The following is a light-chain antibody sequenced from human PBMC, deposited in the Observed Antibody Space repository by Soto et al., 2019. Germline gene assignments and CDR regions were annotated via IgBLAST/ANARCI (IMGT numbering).Light chain of an antibody. Sequence: QSVMTQPPSVSGAPGRRVTMSCTGSSSNIGAGYDVHWYQQLPGTAPKLLIYGNSNRPSGVPDRFSGSKSGTSASLAITGLQAEDEADYYCQSYDSSLSGSDVFGTGTKVTVL. CDR2: GNS. V-gene: IGLV1-40*01. J-gene: IGLJ1*01. CDR1: SSNIGAGYD. CDR3: QSYDSSLSGSDV.